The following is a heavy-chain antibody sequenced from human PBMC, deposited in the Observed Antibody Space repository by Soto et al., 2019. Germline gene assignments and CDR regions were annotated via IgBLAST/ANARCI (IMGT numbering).Heavy chain of an antibody. D-gene: IGHD3-22*01. J-gene: IGHJ4*02. CDR2: IYSGGST. CDR1: GFTVSSNY. V-gene: IGHV3-66*01. Sequence: GGSLRLSCAASGFTVSSNYMSWVRQAPGKGLEWVSVIYSGGSTYYADSVKGRFTISRDNPKNTLYLQMNSLRAEDTAVYYCARDRYYYDSSGYYFIDYWGQGTLVTVSS. CDR3: ARDRYYYDSSGYYFIDY.